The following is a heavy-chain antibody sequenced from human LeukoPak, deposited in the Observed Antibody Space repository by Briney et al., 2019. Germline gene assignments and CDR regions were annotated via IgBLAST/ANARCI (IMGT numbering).Heavy chain of an antibody. CDR2: INAGNGNT. V-gene: IGHV1-3*01. J-gene: IGHJ4*02. CDR3: ARLSSWYTTYYFDY. Sequence: ASVKVSYKASGGTFSSYAISWVRQAPGQGLEWMGWINAGNGNTKYSQKFQGRVTITRDTSASTAYMELSSLRSEDTAVYYCARLSSWYTTYYFDYWGQGTLVTVSS. CDR1: GGTFSSYA. D-gene: IGHD6-13*01.